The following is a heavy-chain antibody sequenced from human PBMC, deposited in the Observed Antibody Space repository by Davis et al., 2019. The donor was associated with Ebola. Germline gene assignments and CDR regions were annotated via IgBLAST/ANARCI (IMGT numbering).Heavy chain of an antibody. CDR2: ISYDGSNK. J-gene: IGHJ4*02. CDR3: ARGGGTYGDYYFDY. D-gene: IGHD4-17*01. CDR1: GFTFSSYA. Sequence: GGSLRLSCAASGFTFSSYAMHWVRQAPGKGLEWVAVISYDGSNKYYADSVKGRFTISRDNSRNTLYLQMNSLRAEDTAVYYCARGGGTYGDYYFDYWGQGTLVTVSS. V-gene: IGHV3-30-3*01.